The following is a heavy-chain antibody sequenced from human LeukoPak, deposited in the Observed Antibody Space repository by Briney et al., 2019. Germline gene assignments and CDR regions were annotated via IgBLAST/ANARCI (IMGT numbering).Heavy chain of an antibody. CDR3: ARQGRIAAAGLYDY. V-gene: IGHV4-59*08. CDR1: GGSIISYY. CDR2: IYYSGST. Sequence: SETLSLTCSVSGGSIISYYWSWIRQPPGKGLEWIGYIYYSGSTNYNPSLKSRVTISVDTSKNQFSLKLSSVTAADTAVYYCARQGRIAAAGLYDYWGQGTLVTVSS. J-gene: IGHJ4*02. D-gene: IGHD6-13*01.